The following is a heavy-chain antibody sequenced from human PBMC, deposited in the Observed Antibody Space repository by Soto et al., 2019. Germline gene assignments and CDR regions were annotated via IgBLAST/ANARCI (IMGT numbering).Heavy chain of an antibody. CDR3: AATMTVLVITGAFDI. V-gene: IGHV1-24*01. CDR2: FDPEDGET. J-gene: IGHJ3*02. CDR1: GYTLTELS. Sequence: ASVKVSCKVSGYTLTELSMHWVRQAPGKGLEWMGGFDPEDGETIYAQKFQGRVTMTEDTSTDTAYMELSSLRSEDTAVYYCAATMTVLVITGAFDIWGQGTMVTVSS. D-gene: IGHD3-22*01.